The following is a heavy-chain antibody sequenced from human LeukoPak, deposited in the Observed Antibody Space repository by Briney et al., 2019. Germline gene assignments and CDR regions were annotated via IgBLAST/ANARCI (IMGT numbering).Heavy chain of an antibody. CDR3: ARLSPGIAVAGTRYYYYYYMDV. V-gene: IGHV4-4*09. CDR2: IYTSGST. D-gene: IGHD6-19*01. Sequence: PSETLSLTCTVSGGSISSYYWSWIRQPPGKGLEWIGYIYTSGSTNYNPSLKSRVTISVDTSKNQFSLKLSSVTAADTAVYYCARLSPGIAVAGTRYYYYYYMDVWGKGTTVTVSS. CDR1: GGSISSYY. J-gene: IGHJ6*03.